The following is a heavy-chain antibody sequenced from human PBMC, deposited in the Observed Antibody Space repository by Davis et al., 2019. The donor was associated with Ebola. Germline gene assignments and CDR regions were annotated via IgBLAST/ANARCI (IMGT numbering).Heavy chain of an antibody. CDR1: GFTFSSYS. CDR3: ARDSYFDWLLGGYFDY. D-gene: IGHD3-9*01. J-gene: IGHJ4*02. CDR2: ISSSSSTI. Sequence: GESLKISCAASGFTFSSYSMNWVRQAPGKGLEWVSYISSSSSTIYYADSVKGRFTISRDNAKNSLYLQMNSLRAEDTAVYYCARDSYFDWLLGGYFDYWGQGTLVTVSS. V-gene: IGHV3-48*04.